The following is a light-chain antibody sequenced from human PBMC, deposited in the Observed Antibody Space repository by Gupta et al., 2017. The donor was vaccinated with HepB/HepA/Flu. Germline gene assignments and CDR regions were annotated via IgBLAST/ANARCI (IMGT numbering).Light chain of an antibody. Sequence: DIQMTQSPSTLSASVGDRVTITCRASQSISSWLAWYQQKPGKAPKLLIYKASSLERGVPSRLSGSGYGKEFTLTISSLQPDDFATYYCQQDNSYSGFTFGPGTKVDIK. CDR2: KAS. CDR1: QSISSW. CDR3: QQDNSYSGFT. V-gene: IGKV1-5*03. J-gene: IGKJ3*01.